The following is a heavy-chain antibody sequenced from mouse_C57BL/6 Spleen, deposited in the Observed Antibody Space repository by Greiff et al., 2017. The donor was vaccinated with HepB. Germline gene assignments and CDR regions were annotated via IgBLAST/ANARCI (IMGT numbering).Heavy chain of an antibody. Sequence: VKLMESGAELVRPGASVTLSCKASGYTFTDYEMHWVKQTPVHGLEWIGAIDPETGGTAYNQKFKGKAILTADKSSSTAYMELRSLTSEDSAVYYCTRLGLPPWFAYWGQGTLVTVSA. CDR3: TRLGLPPWFAY. D-gene: IGHD2-2*01. J-gene: IGHJ3*01. CDR1: GYTFTDYE. CDR2: IDPETGGT. V-gene: IGHV1-15*01.